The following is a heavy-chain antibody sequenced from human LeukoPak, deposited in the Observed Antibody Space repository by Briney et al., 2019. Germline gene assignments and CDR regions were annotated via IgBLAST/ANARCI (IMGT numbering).Heavy chain of an antibody. V-gene: IGHV4-34*01. CDR2: INHSGST. J-gene: IGHJ4*02. CDR1: GGSFSGYY. D-gene: IGHD5-24*01. CDR3: ARGRDGYKNYDY. Sequence: SETLSLTCAVYGGSFSGYYWSWIRQPPGKGLEWIGEINHSGSTNYNPSLKSRVTISVDTSKNQFSLKLSSVTAADTAVYYCARGRDGYKNYDYWGQGTLVTVSS.